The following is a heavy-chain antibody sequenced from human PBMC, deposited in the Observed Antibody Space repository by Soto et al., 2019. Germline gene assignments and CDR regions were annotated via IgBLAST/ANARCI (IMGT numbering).Heavy chain of an antibody. Sequence: ESLSLTCTVSGGSISSYYCSWIRQPPGKRLEWIGYIYYSGSTNYNPSLKSRVTISVDTSKNQFSLKLSSVTAAYTPVYYCARARSLAAMAAPNFDYWRQGTLVTVSS. CDR2: IYYSGST. J-gene: IGHJ4*02. D-gene: IGHD5-18*01. V-gene: IGHV4-59*01. CDR3: ARARSLAAMAAPNFDY. CDR1: GGSISSYY.